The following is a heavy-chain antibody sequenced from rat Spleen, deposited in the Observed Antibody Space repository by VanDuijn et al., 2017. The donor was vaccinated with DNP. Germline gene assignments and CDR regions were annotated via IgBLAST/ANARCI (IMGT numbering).Heavy chain of an antibody. CDR1: GYTFTTYY. CDR2: INTGSGGT. CDR3: ARPDF. Sequence: QVQLRQSGTEPAKSGSSVKISCKASGYTFTTYYITWIKQTTGQGLEYIGYINTGSGGTNYNEKFRGKATLTVDTSSNTAFMQLSSLTPDDSAVYYCARPDFWGPGTMVTVSS. V-gene: IGHV1-43*01. J-gene: IGHJ1*01.